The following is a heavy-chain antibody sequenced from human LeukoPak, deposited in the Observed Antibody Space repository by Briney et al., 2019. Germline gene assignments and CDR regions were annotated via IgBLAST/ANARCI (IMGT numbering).Heavy chain of an antibody. V-gene: IGHV4-59*01. CDR1: GGSISSYY. Sequence: SETLSLTCTVSGGSISSYYWSWIRQPPGKGLEWIGYIYYRGSTNYNPSLKSRVTISVDTSKNQFSLKLSSVTAADTAVYYCARYDYVWGSYRRTVGQHDAFDIWGQGTMVTVSS. J-gene: IGHJ3*02. CDR2: IYYRGST. D-gene: IGHD3-16*01. CDR3: ARYDYVWGSYRRTVGQHDAFDI.